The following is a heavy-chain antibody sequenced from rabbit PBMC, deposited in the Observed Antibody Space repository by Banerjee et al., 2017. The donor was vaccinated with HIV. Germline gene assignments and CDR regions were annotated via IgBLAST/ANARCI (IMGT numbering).Heavy chain of an antibody. V-gene: IGHV1S45*01. CDR3: ARGTYGYAGYAPNL. D-gene: IGHD6-1*01. CDR2: IYTGDGST. Sequence: QEQLVESGGGLVQPGGSLTLSCKGSGFSFSSSYWICWVRQAPGKGLELIAYIYTGDGSTYYASWVNGRFTISKTSSTTVTLQMTSLTVADTATYFCARGTYGYAGYAPNLWGPGTLVTVS. J-gene: IGHJ4*01. CDR1: GFSFSSSYW.